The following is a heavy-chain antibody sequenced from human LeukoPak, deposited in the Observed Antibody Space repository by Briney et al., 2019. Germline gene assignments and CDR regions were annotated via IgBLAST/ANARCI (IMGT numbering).Heavy chain of an antibody. J-gene: IGHJ4*02. V-gene: IGHV1-69*06. CDR2: IIPIFGTA. D-gene: IGHD6-19*01. Sequence: ASVKVSCKASGGTFSSYAISWVRQAPGQGLEWMGGIIPIFGTANYAQKFQGRVTITADKSTSTAYMELSSLRSEDTAVYYCARGILSSGWCKYWGQGTLVTVSS. CDR1: GGTFSSYA. CDR3: ARGILSSGWCKY.